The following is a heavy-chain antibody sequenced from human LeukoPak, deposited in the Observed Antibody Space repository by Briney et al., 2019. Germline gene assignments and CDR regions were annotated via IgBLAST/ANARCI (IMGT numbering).Heavy chain of an antibody. V-gene: IGHV1-2*06. Sequence: ASVKVSXKASGYTFTGDYMHWVRQAPGQGLEWMGRINPNSGGTKYAQKFQGRVTMTRDTSISTAYMELSRLRSDDTAVYYCAMYYYDSSGYGAFDIWGQGTMVTVSS. CDR3: AMYYYDSSGYGAFDI. CDR2: INPNSGGT. CDR1: GYTFTGDY. J-gene: IGHJ3*02. D-gene: IGHD3-22*01.